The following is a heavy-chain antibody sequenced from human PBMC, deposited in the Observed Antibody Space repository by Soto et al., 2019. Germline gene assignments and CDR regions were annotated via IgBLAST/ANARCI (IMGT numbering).Heavy chain of an antibody. V-gene: IGHV1-18*01. J-gene: IGHJ5*02. CDR3: ARDFGVVITHAGWSDP. Sequence: QVQLVQSGAEVKKPGASVKVSCKGSGYTFTNYGITWVRQAPGQGLEWMGWISGYNGNSDYAQKFQGRVSMTLDTPTSTAYMELRSLRSDDTAIYYCARDFGVVITHAGWSDPWGQGTLVTVSS. D-gene: IGHD3-3*01. CDR1: GYTFTNYG. CDR2: ISGYNGNS.